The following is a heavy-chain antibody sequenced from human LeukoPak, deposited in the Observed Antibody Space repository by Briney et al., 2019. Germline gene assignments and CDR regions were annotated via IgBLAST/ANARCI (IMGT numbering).Heavy chain of an antibody. CDR2: IYYSGTT. CDR3: ARHPSSRYYFDY. Sequence: PSETLSLTCAVYGGSFSGYYWSWIRQPPGKGLEWIGSIYYSGTTYYNPSLKSRVTISVDTSKNQFSLKLSSVTAADTAVYYCARHPSSRYYFDYWGQGTLVTVSS. J-gene: IGHJ4*02. V-gene: IGHV4-34*01. CDR1: GGSFSGYY.